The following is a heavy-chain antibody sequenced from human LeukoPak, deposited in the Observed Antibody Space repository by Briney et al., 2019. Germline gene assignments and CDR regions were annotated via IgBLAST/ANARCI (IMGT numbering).Heavy chain of an antibody. J-gene: IGHJ4*02. D-gene: IGHD2-2*02. CDR3: ARALYCSSTSCYRGLDY. CDR1: GYIFTSYA. V-gene: IGHV7-4-1*02. Sequence: ASVKVSCKASGYIFTSYAMNWVRQAPGQGLEWMGWINTNTGNPTYAQGFTGRFVFSLDTSVSTAYLQISSLKAEDTAVYYCARALYCSSTSCYRGLDYWGQGTLVTVSS. CDR2: INTNTGNP.